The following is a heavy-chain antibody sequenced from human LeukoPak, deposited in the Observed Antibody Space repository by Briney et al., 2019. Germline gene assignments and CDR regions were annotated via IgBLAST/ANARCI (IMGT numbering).Heavy chain of an antibody. D-gene: IGHD3-10*01. CDR1: GGSITSYY. V-gene: IGHV4-59*01. CDR3: ARLTMVRGVIHLDY. CDR2: IYYSGGT. Sequence: SETLSLTCTVSGGSITSYYWSWIRQPPGKGLEWIGYIYYSGGTNYNPSLKSRVTISVDTSKNQFSLKLSSVTAADTAVYYCARLTMVRGVIHLDYWGQGTLVTVSS. J-gene: IGHJ4*02.